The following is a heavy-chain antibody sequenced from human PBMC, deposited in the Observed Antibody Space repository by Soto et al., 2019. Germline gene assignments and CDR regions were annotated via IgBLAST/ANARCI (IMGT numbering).Heavy chain of an antibody. V-gene: IGHV3-23*01. CDR2: ISGSGGST. CDR1: GFTFSSYA. CDR3: AKDISHGSSMIVVVITYYYYGMDV. D-gene: IGHD3-22*01. J-gene: IGHJ6*02. Sequence: GGSLRLSCAASGFTFSSYAMSWVRQAPGKGLEWVSAISGSGGSTYYADSVKGRFTISRDNSKNTLYLQMNSLRAEDTAVYYCAKDISHGSSMIVVVITYYYYGMDVWGQGTTVTVSS.